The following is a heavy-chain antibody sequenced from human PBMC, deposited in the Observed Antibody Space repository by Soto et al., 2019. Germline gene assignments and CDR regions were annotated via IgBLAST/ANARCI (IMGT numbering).Heavy chain of an antibody. CDR2: INHSGST. CDR1: GGSFSGYY. Sequence: SETLSLTCAVYGGSFSGYYWSWIRQPPGKGLEWIGEINHSGSTNYNPSLKSRVTVSVDTSKNQFSLKLSSVTAADTAVYYCARYSYGIFDYWGQGTLVTVSS. V-gene: IGHV4-34*01. D-gene: IGHD5-18*01. CDR3: ARYSYGIFDY. J-gene: IGHJ4*02.